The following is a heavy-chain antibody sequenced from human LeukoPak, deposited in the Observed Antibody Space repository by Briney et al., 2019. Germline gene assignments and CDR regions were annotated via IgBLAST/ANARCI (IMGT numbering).Heavy chain of an antibody. CDR3: ARRSPMVRGNDY. D-gene: IGHD3-10*01. CDR2: INTDGSST. J-gene: IGHJ4*02. Sequence: GGSLRLSCAASGFTFSSYWMHWVRQARGKGLVWVSRINTDGSSTSYADSVKGRFTISRDNAKNTLYLQMNSLRAEDTAVYYCARRSPMVRGNDYWGQGTLVTVSS. CDR1: GFTFSSYW. V-gene: IGHV3-74*01.